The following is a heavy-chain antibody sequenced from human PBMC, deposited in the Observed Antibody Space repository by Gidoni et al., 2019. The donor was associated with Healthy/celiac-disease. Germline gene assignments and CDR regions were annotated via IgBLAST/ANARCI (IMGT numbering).Heavy chain of an antibody. CDR1: GGTFSSYA. CDR3: ESITMVRGVTHDYYYGMDV. V-gene: IGHV1-69*04. D-gene: IGHD3-10*01. J-gene: IGHJ6*02. CDR2: IIPILGIA. Sequence: GSSVKVSRKASGGTFSSYAICWVRQAPGQGLEWMGRIIPILGIANYAQKSQRRVTITADKSTSTAYMELSSLRSEDTAVYYCESITMVRGVTHDYYYGMDVWGQGTTVTVSS.